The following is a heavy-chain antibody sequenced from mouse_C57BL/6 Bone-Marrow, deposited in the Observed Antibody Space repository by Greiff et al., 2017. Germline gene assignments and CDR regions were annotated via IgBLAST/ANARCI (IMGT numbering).Heavy chain of an antibody. J-gene: IGHJ4*01. CDR1: GYTFTSYW. V-gene: IGHV1-55*01. D-gene: IGHD6-1*01. Sequence: QVQLQQPGAELVKPGASVKMSCKASGYTFTSYWITWVKQRPGQGLEWIGDIYPGSGSTNYNEKFKSKATLTVDTSSSTAYMQLSSLTSEDSAVYYCASEGSHYDSMDYWGQGTSVTVSA. CDR2: IYPGSGST. CDR3: ASEGSHYDSMDY.